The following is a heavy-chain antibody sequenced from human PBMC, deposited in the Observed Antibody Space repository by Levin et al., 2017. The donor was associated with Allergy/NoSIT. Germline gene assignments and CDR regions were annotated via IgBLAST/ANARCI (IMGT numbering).Heavy chain of an antibody. V-gene: IGHV3-9*01. D-gene: IGHD4-17*01. Sequence: GGSLRLSCAASGFTFDDYAMHWVRQAPGKGLEWVSGISWNSGSIGYADSVKGRFTISRDNAKNSLYLQMNSLRAEDTALYYCAKDSSYGEYAFDIWGQGTMVTVSS. CDR1: GFTFDDYA. J-gene: IGHJ3*02. CDR2: ISWNSGSI. CDR3: AKDSSYGEYAFDI.